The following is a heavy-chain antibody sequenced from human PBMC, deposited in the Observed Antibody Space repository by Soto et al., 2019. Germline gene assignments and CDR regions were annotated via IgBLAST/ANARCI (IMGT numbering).Heavy chain of an antibody. Sequence: EVQLVESGGGLVQPGGSLSLSCAASGFIFHEHDLHWVRQAPGKGLEWVGRSRNKASSYITDYDGSVKGRFTTSRDDSMNSMYLQMNRLKTEDTAVYFCTRGYNKGWYFDSWGQGALVTVSS. D-gene: IGHD3-10*01. CDR3: TRGYNKGWYFDS. CDR1: GFIFHEHD. CDR2: SRNKASSYIT. J-gene: IGHJ4*02. V-gene: IGHV3-72*01.